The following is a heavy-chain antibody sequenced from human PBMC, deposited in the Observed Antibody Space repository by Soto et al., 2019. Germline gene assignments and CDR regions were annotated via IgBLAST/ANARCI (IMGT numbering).Heavy chain of an antibody. CDR3: AGLRGYAGSPIDS. J-gene: IGHJ5*01. V-gene: IGHV4-59*11. CDR1: GGYIISRD. CDR2: XXYXGXT. Sequence: PSEPLSLTCTVAGGYIISRDWSWIRQPPGKGLXWIXXXXYXGXTXXTXXXKSRVTMSVDTPKNQFSLRLSSVTTAATAVYYCAGLRGYAGSPIDSWGQGTLVTVSS. D-gene: IGHD2-15*01.